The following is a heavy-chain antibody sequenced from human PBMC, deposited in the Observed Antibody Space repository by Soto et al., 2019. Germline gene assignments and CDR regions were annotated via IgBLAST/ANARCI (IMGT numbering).Heavy chain of an antibody. V-gene: IGHV1-3*01. J-gene: IGHJ6*02. D-gene: IGHD3-9*01. CDR1: GYTFTSYA. CDR2: INAGNGNT. CDR3: ARDPSLRYFDWLSDYYYYGMDV. Sequence: ASVKVSCKASGYTFTSYAMHWVRQAPGQRLEWMGWINAGNGNTKYSQKFQGRVTITRDTSASTAYMELSSLRSEDTAVYYCARDPSLRYFDWLSDYYYYGMDVWGQGTTVTVSS.